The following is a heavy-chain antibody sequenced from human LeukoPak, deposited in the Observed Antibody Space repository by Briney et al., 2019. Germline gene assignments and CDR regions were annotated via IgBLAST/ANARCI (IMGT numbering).Heavy chain of an antibody. CDR2: FDPEDGET. V-gene: IGHV1-24*01. CDR3: ATSYGSGSYYPDY. CDR1: GYTLTELS. J-gene: IGHJ4*02. D-gene: IGHD3-10*01. Sequence: ATVKVSXKVSGYTLTELSMHWVRQAPGKGLEWMGGFDPEDGETIYAQKFQGRVTMTEDTSTDTAYMELSSLRSEDTAVYYCATSYGSGSYYPDYWGQGTLVTVSS.